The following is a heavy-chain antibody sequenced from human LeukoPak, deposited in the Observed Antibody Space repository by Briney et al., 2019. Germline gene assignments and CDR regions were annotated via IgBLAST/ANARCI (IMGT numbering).Heavy chain of an antibody. CDR1: GGSISSSTYS. CDR2: VYYSGAT. D-gene: IGHD3-3*01. CDR3: ASTTIFGPYFDY. J-gene: IGHJ4*02. V-gene: IGHV4-31*03. Sequence: PSETLSLTCTVSGGSISSSTYSWNWIRQHPGKGLEQIGYVYYSGATYYNPSLKSRITVSVDTSKNQFSLKLSSVSAADTAVYYCASTTIFGPYFDYWGQGTLVTVSS.